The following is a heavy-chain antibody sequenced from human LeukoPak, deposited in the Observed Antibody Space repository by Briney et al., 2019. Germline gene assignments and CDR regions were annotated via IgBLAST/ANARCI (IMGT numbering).Heavy chain of an antibody. Sequence: GGSLRLFCSASGFTFDTYGMSWVRQAPGKGLEWVSSISSNSANTYYADSVKGRFTISRDNSKNTLYLQMNSLRAEDTAVYYCAKDGTACGGDCYSDYWGQGTLVTVFS. J-gene: IGHJ4*02. CDR3: AKDGTACGGDCYSDY. CDR1: GFTFDTYG. D-gene: IGHD2-21*02. V-gene: IGHV3-23*01. CDR2: ISSNSANT.